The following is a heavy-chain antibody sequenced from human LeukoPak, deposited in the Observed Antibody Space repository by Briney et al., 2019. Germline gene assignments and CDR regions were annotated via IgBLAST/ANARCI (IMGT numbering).Heavy chain of an antibody. Sequence: PGGSLRLSCAASGFTFGTYWMTWIRQAPGKGLELVSYITTDGNSKYADSVRGRFSISRDNAKSSLYLQMNNLRAEDTAVYYCARATQYYDFWSGSYGMDVWGQGTTVTVSS. CDR3: ARATQYYDFWSGSYGMDV. CDR2: ITTDGNS. V-gene: IGHV3-69-1*01. J-gene: IGHJ6*02. D-gene: IGHD3-3*01. CDR1: GFTFGTYW.